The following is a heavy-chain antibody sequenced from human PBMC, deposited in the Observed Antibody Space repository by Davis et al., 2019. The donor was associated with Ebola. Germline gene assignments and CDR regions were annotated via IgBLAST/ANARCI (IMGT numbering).Heavy chain of an antibody. J-gene: IGHJ4*02. V-gene: IGHV3-7*01. D-gene: IGHD3-10*01. CDR1: GFTFSSYW. CDR3: ARDGENYSDLDY. Sequence: GESLKISCAASGFTFSSYWMNWVRQAPGKGLEWVANIKQDGSEKYYVDSVKGRLTISRHNAKNTLFLQMNSLRAEDSAVYYCARDGENYSDLDYWGQGTLVTVSS. CDR2: IKQDGSEK.